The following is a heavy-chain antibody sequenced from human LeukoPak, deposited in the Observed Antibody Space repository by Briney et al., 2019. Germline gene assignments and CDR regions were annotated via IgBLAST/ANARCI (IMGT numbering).Heavy chain of an antibody. V-gene: IGHV1-69*13. CDR3: ARGGVGATNH. J-gene: IGHJ5*02. D-gene: IGHD1-26*01. CDR1: GGTFSSYA. CDR2: IIPIFGTA. Sequence: ASVKVSCKASGGTFSSYAISWVRQAPGQGLEWMGGIIPIFGTANFAQKFQGRVTITADESTSTAYMELSSLRSEDTAVYYCARGGVGATNHWGQGTLVTVSS.